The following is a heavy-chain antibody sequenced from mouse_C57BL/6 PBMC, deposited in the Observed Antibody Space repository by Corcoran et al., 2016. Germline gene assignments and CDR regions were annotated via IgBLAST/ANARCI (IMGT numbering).Heavy chain of an antibody. CDR1: GYTCTTYG. CDR2: INTYSGVP. Sequence: QIQLVHSGPELKKPGETVKISCKASGYTCTTYGMTWVKQAPGKCLKWMGWINTYSGVPTHADDFKGRFAFSLETSASTAYLQINNLKNEDTATYFCVRDSNWYFDVWGTGTTVTVSS. CDR3: VRDSNWYFDV. J-gene: IGHJ1*03. V-gene: IGHV9-3*01. D-gene: IGHD2-5*01.